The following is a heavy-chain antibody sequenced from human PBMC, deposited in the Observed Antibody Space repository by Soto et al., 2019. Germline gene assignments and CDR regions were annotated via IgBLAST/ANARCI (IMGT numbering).Heavy chain of an antibody. CDR2: ISNDGSTK. J-gene: IGHJ4*02. V-gene: IGHV3-30*18. Sequence: QVQLVESGGGVVQPGRSLRLSCAASGLTFSIYGMHWVRQAPGKGLEWVAVISNDGSTKYYADSVKGRFTISRDNSMNTLYLQMNSLRAEDTAVYYCAKDREDTAMIFDYGGQGTLVTVSS. CDR1: GLTFSIYG. D-gene: IGHD5-18*01. CDR3: AKDREDTAMIFDY.